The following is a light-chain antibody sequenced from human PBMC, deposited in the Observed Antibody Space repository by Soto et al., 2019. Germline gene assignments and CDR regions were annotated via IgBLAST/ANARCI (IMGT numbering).Light chain of an antibody. Sequence: EIVLTQSPGTLSLSPGERATLSCRASQSVSSSELAWYQQKPDQAPRLLVYVASSRATGISNRFSGSGSGTDFTLSISTLEPEDCAVYYYQQYGSSPPLSFGGGTKVEIK. V-gene: IGKV3-20*01. CDR2: VAS. CDR3: QQYGSSPPLS. CDR1: QSVSSSE. J-gene: IGKJ4*01.